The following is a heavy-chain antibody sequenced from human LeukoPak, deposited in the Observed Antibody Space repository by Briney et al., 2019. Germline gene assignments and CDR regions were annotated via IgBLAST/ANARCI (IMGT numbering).Heavy chain of an antibody. CDR3: AKTVNVPLNVAPIGDYFDY. D-gene: IGHD4-11*01. CDR1: GFTFDDYA. CDR2: ISWNSGSI. Sequence: GRSLRLSCAASGFTFDDYAMHWVRQAPGKGLEWVSGISWNSGSIGYADSVKGRFTISRDNAKNSLYLQMNSLRAEDTALYYCAKTVNVPLNVAPIGDYFDYWGQGTLVTVSS. V-gene: IGHV3-9*01. J-gene: IGHJ4*02.